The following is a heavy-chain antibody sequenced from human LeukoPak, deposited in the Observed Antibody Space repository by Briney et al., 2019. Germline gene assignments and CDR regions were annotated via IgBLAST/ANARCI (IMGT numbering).Heavy chain of an antibody. CDR1: GYSFTTYW. D-gene: IGHD6-13*01. J-gene: IGHJ4*02. CDR3: ARQEGSSWAD. V-gene: IGHV5-51*01. Sequence: GESLKISCQGSGYSFTTYWIGWVRQMPGKGLEWMGIIYPGDSDTRYSPSFQGQVTMSADKSISTAYLQWRSLKASDTAMYYCARQEGSSWADWGQGTLVTVSS. CDR2: IYPGDSDT.